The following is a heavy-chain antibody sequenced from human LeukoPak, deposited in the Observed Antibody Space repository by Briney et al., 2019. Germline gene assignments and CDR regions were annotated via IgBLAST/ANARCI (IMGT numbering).Heavy chain of an antibody. V-gene: IGHV3-74*01. CDR1: GFTFSSYS. Sequence: GGSLRLSCAASGFTFSSYSMNWVRQAPGKGLEWVSGINSDGRSTTYADSVKGRFTISRDNAKNTLSLQMNSLRAEDTAVCYCATNYGGDSNYWGQGTLVTVSS. J-gene: IGHJ4*02. CDR2: INSDGRST. D-gene: IGHD4-23*01. CDR3: ATNYGGDSNY.